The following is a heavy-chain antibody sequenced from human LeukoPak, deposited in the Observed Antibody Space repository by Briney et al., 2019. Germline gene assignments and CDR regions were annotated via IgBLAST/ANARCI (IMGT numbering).Heavy chain of an antibody. CDR3: AGAKIGVAGFFDN. V-gene: IGHV4-59*08. D-gene: IGHD6-19*01. CDR2: IHCSGST. J-gene: IGHJ4*02. CDR1: GGSISSYY. Sequence: PSETLSLTCTVSGGSISSYYWSWIRQPPGKGLEWIGYIHCSGSTNYNPSLKSRVTTSVDTSKNQFSLKLTSVTAADTAVYYCAGAKIGVAGFFDNWGQGTLVIVSS.